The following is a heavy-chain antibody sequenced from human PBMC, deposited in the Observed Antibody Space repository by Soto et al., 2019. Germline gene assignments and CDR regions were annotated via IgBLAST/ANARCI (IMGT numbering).Heavy chain of an antibody. J-gene: IGHJ4*02. CDR2: FSKSGSKT. CDR1: GFTFSSYA. Sequence: EVQLLESGGVLVQPGGSLRLSCAASGFTFSSYAMSWVRQAPGKGLEWVSTFSKSGSKTYYADSVKGRFTISRDNPKNTIHLQMNRLKAQDTAAYYYAERRSSGYNFLDNWGQRPLVTASS. CDR3: AERRSSGYNFLDN. D-gene: IGHD6-19*01. V-gene: IGHV3-23*01.